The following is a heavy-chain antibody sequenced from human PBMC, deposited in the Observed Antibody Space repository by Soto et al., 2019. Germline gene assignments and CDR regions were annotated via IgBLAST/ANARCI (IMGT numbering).Heavy chain of an antibody. CDR3: AKDTEQQLVRGLPDY. CDR2: VTSSAIAT. D-gene: IGHD6-13*01. CDR1: GYRFSEYA. Sequence: GGSLRLSCVGSGYRFSEYAMAWIRQAPGKGLEWVTGVTSSAIATYYADSVKGRFTISRNNAKNSLYLQMNSLRAEDTALYYCAKDTEQQLVRGLPDYWGQGTLVTVSS. V-gene: IGHV3-23*01. J-gene: IGHJ4*02.